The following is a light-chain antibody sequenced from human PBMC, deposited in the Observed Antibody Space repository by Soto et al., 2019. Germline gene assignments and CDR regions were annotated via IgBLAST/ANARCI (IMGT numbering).Light chain of an antibody. CDR2: EVT. V-gene: IGLV2-14*01. CDR3: SSYTTSSTGV. CDR1: SSDVGGYNY. J-gene: IGLJ3*02. Sequence: QSVLTQPASVSGSPGQSITISCTGSSSDVGGYNYVSWFQQYPGKAPKLMIFEVTNRPSGVSDRFSGSKSDNTASLTISGLQADDEADYFCSSYTTSSTGVFGGGTKLTVL.